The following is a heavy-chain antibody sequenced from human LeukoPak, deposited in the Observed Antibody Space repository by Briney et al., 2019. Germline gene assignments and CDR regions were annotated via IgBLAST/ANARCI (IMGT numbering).Heavy chain of an antibody. J-gene: IGHJ5*02. CDR1: GGSISSGGYY. D-gene: IGHD2-15*01. Sequence: SQTLSLTCTVSGGSISSGGYYWSWIRQHPGKGLEWIGYIYYSGSTYYNPSLKSRVTISVDTSKNQFSLKLSSVTAADTAVYYCARGVVVAAILAFDPWGQGTLVTVSS. CDR3: ARGVVVAAILAFDP. V-gene: IGHV4-31*03. CDR2: IYYSGST.